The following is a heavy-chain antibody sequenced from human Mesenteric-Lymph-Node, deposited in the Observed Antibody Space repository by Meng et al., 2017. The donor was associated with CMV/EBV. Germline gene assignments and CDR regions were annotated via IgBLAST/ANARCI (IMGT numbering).Heavy chain of an antibody. J-gene: IGHJ4*02. CDR2: IRYDGSNK. CDR3: ARSYYDYVWGSSAFDY. D-gene: IGHD3-16*01. CDR1: GFTFSSYG. V-gene: IGHV3-30*02. Sequence: GESLKISCAASGFTFSSYGMHWVRQAPGKGLEWVAFIRYDGSNKYYADSVKGQFTISRDNSKNTLYLQMNSLRAEDTAVYYCARSYYDYVWGSSAFDYWGQGTLVTVSS.